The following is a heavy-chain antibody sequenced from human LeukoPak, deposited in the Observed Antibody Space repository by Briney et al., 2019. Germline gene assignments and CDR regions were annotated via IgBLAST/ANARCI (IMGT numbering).Heavy chain of an antibody. V-gene: IGHV3-74*01. CDR1: GFTFSIDW. CDR2: INSDGSSI. Sequence: GGSLRLSCAASGFTFSIDWMHWVRQVPGKGLVWVSHINSDGSSIAYADSVKGRFTISRDNAKNTLYLQMNSPRAEDTAVYYCARGTAVFDYWGQGTLVTISS. D-gene: IGHD2-21*02. CDR3: ARGTAVFDY. J-gene: IGHJ4*02.